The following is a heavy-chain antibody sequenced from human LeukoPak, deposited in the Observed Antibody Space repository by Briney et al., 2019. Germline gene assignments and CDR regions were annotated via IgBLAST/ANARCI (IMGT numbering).Heavy chain of an antibody. CDR3: ARDTGVLRFLEWFNYYYMDV. CDR2: ISAYNGNT. CDR1: GYSFTSYG. V-gene: IGHV1-18*01. D-gene: IGHD3-3*01. Sequence: GASVKVSCRASGYSFTSYGISWVRQAPGQGLEWMGWISAYNGNTNYAQKLQGRVTMTTDTSTSTAYMELRSLRSDDTAVYYCARDTGVLRFLEWFNYYYMDVWGKGTTVTVSS. J-gene: IGHJ6*03.